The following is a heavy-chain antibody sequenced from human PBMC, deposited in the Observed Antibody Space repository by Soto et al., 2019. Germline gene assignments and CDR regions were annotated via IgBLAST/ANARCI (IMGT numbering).Heavy chain of an antibody. Sequence: SETLSLTCAVYGGSFSGYYWSWIRQPPGKGLEWIGETNHSESTNYNPSLKSRVTISVDTSKNQFSLKLSSVTAADTAVYYCARVKGYYDSSGYGDYWGQGTLVTVSS. V-gene: IGHV4-34*01. D-gene: IGHD3-22*01. CDR3: ARVKGYYDSSGYGDY. CDR2: TNHSEST. J-gene: IGHJ4*02. CDR1: GGSFSGYY.